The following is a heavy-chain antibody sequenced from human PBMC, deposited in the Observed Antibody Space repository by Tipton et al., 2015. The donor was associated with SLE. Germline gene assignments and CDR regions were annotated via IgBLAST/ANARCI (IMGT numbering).Heavy chain of an antibody. J-gene: IGHJ3*02. V-gene: IGHV4-59*01. Sequence: TLSLTCIVSGGSISSSYWSWIRQPPGKGLEWIGCFSNTGSTNFNPSLKSRVTISVDTSKNQFSLKLTSVTAADTAVYYCARDREMAGAFDIWGQGTMVTVSS. D-gene: IGHD5-24*01. CDR2: FSNTGST. CDR3: ARDREMAGAFDI. CDR1: GGSISSSY.